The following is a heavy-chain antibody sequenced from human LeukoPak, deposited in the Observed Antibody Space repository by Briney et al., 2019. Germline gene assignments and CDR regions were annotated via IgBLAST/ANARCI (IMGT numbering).Heavy chain of an antibody. Sequence: PGGSLRLSCAASGFTFSSYWMHWVRQAPGKGLVWVSRINSDGSSTSYADSVKGRFTISRDNAKNTLYLQMNSLRAEDTAVYYCARVGGCGGTYPRYYFDYWGQGTLVTVSS. D-gene: IGHD4-23*01. CDR1: GFTFSSYW. CDR3: ARVGGCGGTYPRYYFDY. CDR2: INSDGSST. V-gene: IGHV3-74*01. J-gene: IGHJ4*02.